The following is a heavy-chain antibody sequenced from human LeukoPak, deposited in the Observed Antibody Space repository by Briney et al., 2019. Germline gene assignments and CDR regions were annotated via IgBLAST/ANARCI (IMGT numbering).Heavy chain of an antibody. CDR1: GGSFSGYY. CDR3: ARRGYSYGSYYGMDV. CDR2: INHSGST. J-gene: IGHJ6*02. Sequence: ETLSLTCAVYGGSFSGYYWSWIRQPPGKGLEWIGEINHSGSTNYNPSLKSRVTISVDTSKNQFSLKLSSVTAADTAVYYCARRGYSYGSYYGMDVWGQGTTVTVSS. D-gene: IGHD5-18*01. V-gene: IGHV4-34*01.